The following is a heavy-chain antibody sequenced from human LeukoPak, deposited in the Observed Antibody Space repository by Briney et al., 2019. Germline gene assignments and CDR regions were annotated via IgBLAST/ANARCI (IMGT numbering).Heavy chain of an antibody. D-gene: IGHD6-19*01. CDR2: ISGSGGST. J-gene: IGHJ4*02. V-gene: IGHV3-23*01. Sequence: GGSLRLSCAASGFTFSSYAMNWVRQAPGKGLEWVSAISGSGGSTYYADSVKGRFTISRDNSRNTLYLQMNTLRAEDTAVYYCARIGYSSSSFDYWGQGALVTVSS. CDR1: GFTFSSYA. CDR3: ARIGYSSSSFDY.